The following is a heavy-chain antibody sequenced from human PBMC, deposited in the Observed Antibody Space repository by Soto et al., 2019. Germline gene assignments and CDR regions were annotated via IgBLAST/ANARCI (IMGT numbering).Heavy chain of an antibody. CDR3: ANLHFDWLLYGY. CDR2: ISGSGGST. CDR1: GFTFSSYA. Sequence: GRSLRLSCAASGFTFSSYAMSRVRQAPGKGLEWVSAISGSGGSTYYADSVKGRFTISRDNSKNTLYLQMNSLRAEDTAVYYCANLHFDWLLYGYWGQGTLVTVSS. V-gene: IGHV3-23*01. D-gene: IGHD3-9*01. J-gene: IGHJ4*02.